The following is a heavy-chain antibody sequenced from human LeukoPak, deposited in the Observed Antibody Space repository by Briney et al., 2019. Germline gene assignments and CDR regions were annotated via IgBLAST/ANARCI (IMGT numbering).Heavy chain of an antibody. CDR3: AKDRWGAVASFDY. CDR2: IRYDGSNK. D-gene: IGHD6-19*01. V-gene: IGHV3-30*02. Sequence: PGGSLRLSCAASGFTFSDYVMHWVRQAPGKGLEWVSVIRYDGSNKYYADSVKGRFTISRDNSKNTLYLQMNSLESEDTAVYYCAKDRWGAVASFDYWGQGTLVTVSS. J-gene: IGHJ4*02. CDR1: GFTFSDYV.